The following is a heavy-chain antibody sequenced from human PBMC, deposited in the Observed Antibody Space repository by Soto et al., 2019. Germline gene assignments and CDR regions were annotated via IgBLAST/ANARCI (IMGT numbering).Heavy chain of an antibody. J-gene: IGHJ3*02. CDR2: IIPTFGTA. D-gene: IGHD6-19*01. V-gene: IGHV1-69*06. Sequence: QVQLVQSGAEMREPGSSVKVSCKASGGTFSSSAINWLRQAPGQEPEWMGGIIPTFGTANYIEKFRGRVTITADTSTSTAYMEVSSLTSEDTAMYFCARSETAGHRGFDIWGQGTMVTVSS. CDR1: GGTFSSSA. CDR3: ARSETAGHRGFDI.